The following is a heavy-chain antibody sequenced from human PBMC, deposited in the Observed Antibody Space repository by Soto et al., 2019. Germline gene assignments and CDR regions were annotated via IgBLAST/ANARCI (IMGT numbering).Heavy chain of an antibody. Sequence: PSETLSLTCAFYGFSFSGYYLDLIRQPPGKGLEWIGEINPDGATNYTPSLRGRVTISIDTSRNQFSLKLSSVTAADTAVYYCARGQRPAPFFNNWGQGALVTVSS. D-gene: IGHD2-2*01. CDR3: ARGQRPAPFFNN. J-gene: IGHJ4*02. CDR2: INPDGAT. CDR1: GFSFSGYY. V-gene: IGHV4-34*01.